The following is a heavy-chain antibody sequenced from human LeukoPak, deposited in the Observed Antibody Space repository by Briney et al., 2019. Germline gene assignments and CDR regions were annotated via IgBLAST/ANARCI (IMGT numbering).Heavy chain of an antibody. Sequence: SETLSLTCTVYGGSISSYYWSWIRQPAGKGLEWIGRIYTSGSTNYNPSLKSRVTMSVDTSKNQFSLKLSSVTAADTAVYYCAREGDYYGSGSYDYWGQGTLVTVSS. CDR1: GGSISSYY. CDR2: IYTSGST. D-gene: IGHD3-10*01. J-gene: IGHJ4*02. CDR3: AREGDYYGSGSYDY. V-gene: IGHV4-4*07.